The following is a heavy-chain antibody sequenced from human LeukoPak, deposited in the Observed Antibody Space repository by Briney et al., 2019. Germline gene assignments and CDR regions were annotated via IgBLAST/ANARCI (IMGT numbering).Heavy chain of an antibody. CDR3: ARSFLDYMDV. Sequence: PSETLSLTCTVSGESINPYYWNWIRQPAGKGLEWIGHIYKSGSTNYNPSLQSRVTMSLDTSKNQFSLKLRSVTAADTAVYFCARSFLDYMDVWGKGTTVTVSS. V-gene: IGHV4-4*07. CDR1: GESINPYY. CDR2: IYKSGST. J-gene: IGHJ6*03. D-gene: IGHD2/OR15-2a*01.